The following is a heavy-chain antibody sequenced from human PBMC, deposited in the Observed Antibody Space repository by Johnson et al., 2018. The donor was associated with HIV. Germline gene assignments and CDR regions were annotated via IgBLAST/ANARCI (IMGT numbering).Heavy chain of an antibody. V-gene: IGHV3-30*02. Sequence: VQLVESGGGVVQPGGSLRLSCAASGFTFSSYGMHWVRQAPGKGLEWVAFIRYDESNKYYADSVKGRFTISRDNSKNTLYLQMSSLGAEDTAVYYCAKDQSWIGTGHDTFDIWGQGTMVTVSS. CDR2: IRYDESNK. CDR3: AKDQSWIGTGHDTFDI. J-gene: IGHJ3*02. D-gene: IGHD1-1*01. CDR1: GFTFSSYG.